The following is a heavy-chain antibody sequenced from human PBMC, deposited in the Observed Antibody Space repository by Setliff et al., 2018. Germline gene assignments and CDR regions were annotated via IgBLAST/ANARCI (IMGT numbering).Heavy chain of an antibody. D-gene: IGHD3-22*01. CDR2: ISAYNGNT. V-gene: IGHV1-18*01. CDR1: GYTFTSYG. Sequence: ASVKVSCKASGYTFTSYGISWVRRAPGQGLEWMGWISAYNGNTNYAQKLQGRVTMTTDTSTSTAYMELRSLRSNDTAVYYCARDPPPYYYDSSGYGDAFDIWGQGTMVTVSS. CDR3: ARDPPPYYYDSSGYGDAFDI. J-gene: IGHJ3*02.